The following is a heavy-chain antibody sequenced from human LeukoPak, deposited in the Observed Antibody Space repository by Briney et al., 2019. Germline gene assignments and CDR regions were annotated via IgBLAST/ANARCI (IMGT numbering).Heavy chain of an antibody. D-gene: IGHD2-15*01. J-gene: IGHJ4*02. CDR1: GYTFTGYY. CDR2: INPNSGGT. CDR3: ARVEYSGYAHPVVAATPLDY. Sequence: ASVKVSCKASGYTFTGYYMHWVRQAPGQGLEWMGWINPNSGGTNYAQKFQGRVTMTRDTSISTAYMELSRLRSDDTAVYYCARVEYSGYAHPVVAATPLDYWGQGTLVTVSS. V-gene: IGHV1-2*02.